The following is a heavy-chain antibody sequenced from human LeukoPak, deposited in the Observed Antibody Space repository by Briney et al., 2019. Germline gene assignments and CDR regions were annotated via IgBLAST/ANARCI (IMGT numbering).Heavy chain of an antibody. J-gene: IGHJ4*02. CDR3: ARAGGVKTAALDLDY. CDR1: GGSISSYY. D-gene: IGHD6-25*01. V-gene: IGHV4-59*01. CDR2: IYYSGGT. Sequence: SETLSLTCTVSGGSISSYYWSWIRQPPGKGLEWIGYIYYSGGTSYNPSLKSRVTISRDTSKNQFSLKLTSVTTADTAVYYCARAGGVKTAALDLDYWGQGTLVTVSS.